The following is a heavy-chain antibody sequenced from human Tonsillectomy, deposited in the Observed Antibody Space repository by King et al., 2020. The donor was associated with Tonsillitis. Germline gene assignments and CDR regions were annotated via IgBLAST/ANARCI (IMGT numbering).Heavy chain of an antibody. CDR3: ARLGGVRDSDYGGGFDY. V-gene: IGHV4-39*01. CDR2: IYYSGST. CDR1: GDSISSSTYY. Sequence: QLQESGPGLVKPSETLSLACTVSGDSISSSTYYWGWIRQPPGKGLEWIGRIYYSGSTYYNPSLKSRVTISVDTSKNQFSLKLRPVTAAATAVYSCARLGGVRDSDYGGGFDYWGQGTLVTVSS. D-gene: IGHD4-17*01. J-gene: IGHJ4*02.